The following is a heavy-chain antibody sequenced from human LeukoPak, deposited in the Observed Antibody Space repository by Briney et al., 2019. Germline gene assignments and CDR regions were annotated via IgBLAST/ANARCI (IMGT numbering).Heavy chain of an antibody. Sequence: GGSLRLSCAASGFTFSSYAMHWVRQAPGKGLEYVSAISSNGGSTYYANPVKGRFTISRDNSKNTLYLQMGSLRAEDMAVYYCARASGGWFIVGATTSHEWGQGTLVTVSS. CDR3: ARASGGWFIVGATTSHE. V-gene: IGHV3-64*01. J-gene: IGHJ4*02. CDR1: GFTFSSYA. D-gene: IGHD1-26*01. CDR2: ISSNGGST.